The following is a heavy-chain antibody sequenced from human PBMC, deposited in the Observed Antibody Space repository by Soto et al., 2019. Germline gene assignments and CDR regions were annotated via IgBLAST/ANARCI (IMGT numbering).Heavy chain of an antibody. CDR3: ARFGYGPEEDY. V-gene: IGHV1-8*01. Sequence: QVQLVQSGAEVKKPWASVKVSCKASGYTFTRYDSNWVRQATGQGREWLGWMNPNSGNTGYAKKVQGRVTMTRNTSISTAYMELSSLRSEDTAVYYCARFGYGPEEDYWGQGTLVTVSS. D-gene: IGHD3-10*01. J-gene: IGHJ4*02. CDR2: MNPNSGNT. CDR1: GYTFTRYD.